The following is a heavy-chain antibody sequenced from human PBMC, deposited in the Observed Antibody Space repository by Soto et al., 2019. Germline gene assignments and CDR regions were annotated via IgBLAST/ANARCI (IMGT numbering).Heavy chain of an antibody. J-gene: IGHJ4*02. Sequence: QVQLQQWGAGLLKPSETLSLTCAVYGGSFSGYYWSWIRQPPGKALECIGEINHSGSTNYNPSLKSRVTISVDTSKNQFSLKLSSVTAADTAVYYCARGRGSVMVRAVIRFDYWGQGTLVTVSS. CDR2: INHSGST. CDR1: GGSFSGYY. CDR3: ARGRGSVMVRAVIRFDY. D-gene: IGHD3-10*01. V-gene: IGHV4-34*01.